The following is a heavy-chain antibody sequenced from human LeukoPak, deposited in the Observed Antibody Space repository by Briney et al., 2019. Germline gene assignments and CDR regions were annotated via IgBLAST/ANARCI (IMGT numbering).Heavy chain of an antibody. D-gene: IGHD2-8*02. CDR3: AKNRGHCVDGVCHNYYYMDV. CDR2: VSGSAGRT. V-gene: IGHV3-23*01. J-gene: IGHJ6*03. Sequence: TGGSLRLSCAASGFTFSSYAMTWVRQAPGKGLEWVSTVSGSAGRTDYADSVKGRFTISRDNLKNTLYLQMNGLRAEDTAVYYCAKNRGHCVDGVCHNYYYMDVWGKGTMVTVSS. CDR1: GFTFSSYA.